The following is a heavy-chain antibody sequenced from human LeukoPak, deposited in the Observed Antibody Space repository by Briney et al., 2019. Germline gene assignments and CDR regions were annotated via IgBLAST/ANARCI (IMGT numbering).Heavy chain of an antibody. CDR3: ARSWVAAREFDY. CDR2: IGSSGSI. CDR1: GFTFRSYE. D-gene: IGHD6-6*01. J-gene: IGHJ4*02. V-gene: IGHV3-48*03. Sequence: GGSLRLSCAASGFTFRSYEMNWVRQAPGKGLEWVSYIGSSGSIYYSDSVKSRSTISRDNAKNSLYLKMSSLIAEDTAVYYCARSWVAAREFDYWGQGTLVTVSS.